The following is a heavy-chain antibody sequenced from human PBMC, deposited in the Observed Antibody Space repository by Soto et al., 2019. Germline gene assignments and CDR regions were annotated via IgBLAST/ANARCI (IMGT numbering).Heavy chain of an antibody. CDR1: GFTVSNNY. D-gene: IGHD6-13*01. J-gene: IGHJ4*02. V-gene: IGHV3-53*01. Sequence: EVQLVESGGGLIQPGGSLRLSCAASGFTVSNNYMRWVLQAPGKGLEWVSLIYSGGNTHYADSVKGRFTISRDNSKNTLFLQMNSLRVEDTAVYYCARDPPGIAASGAGGWGQGTLVTVSS. CDR3: ARDPPGIAASGAGG. CDR2: IYSGGNT.